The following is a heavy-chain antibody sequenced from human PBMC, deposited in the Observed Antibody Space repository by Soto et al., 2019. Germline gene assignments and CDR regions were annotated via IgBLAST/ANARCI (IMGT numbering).Heavy chain of an antibody. V-gene: IGHV3-30*18. D-gene: IGHD3-22*01. CDR2: ISYDGSNK. J-gene: IGHJ4*02. CDR3: AKDPPYYYDSSGPPLFDY. Sequence: PGGSLRLSCAASGFTFSSYGMHWVRQAPGKGLEWVAVISYDGSNKYYADSVKGRFTISRDNSKNTLYLQMNGLRAEDTAVYYCAKDPPYYYDSSGPPLFDYWGQGTLVTVSS. CDR1: GFTFSSYG.